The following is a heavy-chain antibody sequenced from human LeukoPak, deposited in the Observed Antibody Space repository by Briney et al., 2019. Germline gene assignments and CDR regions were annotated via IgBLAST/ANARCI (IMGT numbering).Heavy chain of an antibody. CDR2: ISGSGGST. CDR3: AKRGYCISTSCYAGKGWFDP. Sequence: GGSLRLSCAASGFTFSSYAMSWVRQAPGKGLEWVSAISGSGGSTYYADSVKGRFTISRDNSKNTLYLQMNSLRAEATAVYYCAKRGYCISTSCYAGKGWFDPWGQGTLVTVSS. CDR1: GFTFSSYA. J-gene: IGHJ5*02. V-gene: IGHV3-23*01. D-gene: IGHD2-2*01.